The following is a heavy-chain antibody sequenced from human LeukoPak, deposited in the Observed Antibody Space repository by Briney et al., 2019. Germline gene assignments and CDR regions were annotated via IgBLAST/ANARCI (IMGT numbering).Heavy chain of an antibody. V-gene: IGHV3-9*01. CDR3: AKALAYYFDY. J-gene: IGHJ4*02. CDR2: IGWNGGGI. Sequence: GGSLRLSCAASGFSFDDYAMHWVRQAPGKGLEWVSGIGWNGGGIVYADSVKGRFTISRDNAKNSLYLQMNSLRAEDTALYYCAKALAYYFDYWGQGTLVTVSS. CDR1: GFSFDDYA.